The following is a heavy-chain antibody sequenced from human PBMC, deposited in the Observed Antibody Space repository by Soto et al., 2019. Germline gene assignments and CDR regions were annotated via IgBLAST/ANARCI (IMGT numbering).Heavy chain of an antibody. J-gene: IGHJ3*02. CDR2: IKQDGSEK. Sequence: GGSLRLSCAASGFTFSSYWMSWVRQAPGKGLEWVANIKQDGSEKYYVDSVKGRFTISRDNAKNSLYLQMNSLRAEDTAVYYCARGGDYYSFAAFDIWGQGAMVTVSS. V-gene: IGHV3-7*01. CDR1: GFTFSSYW. CDR3: ARGGDYYSFAAFDI. D-gene: IGHD2-21*02.